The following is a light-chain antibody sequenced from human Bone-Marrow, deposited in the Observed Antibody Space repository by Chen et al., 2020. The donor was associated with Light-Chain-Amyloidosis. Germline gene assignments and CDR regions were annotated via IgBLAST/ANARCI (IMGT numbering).Light chain of an antibody. CDR2: GSS. CDR1: QTISSNY. V-gene: IGKV3-20*01. Sequence: EIVLTQSPGTLSLSPGEGANLSCRASQTISSNYLTWYQQKFGQAPRLLIYGSSSRATVIPDRFTGSGSGTDFTLTINRLEPEDFAMYYCQQYGTSPLTFGGGTKVEIK. CDR3: QQYGTSPLT. J-gene: IGKJ4*01.